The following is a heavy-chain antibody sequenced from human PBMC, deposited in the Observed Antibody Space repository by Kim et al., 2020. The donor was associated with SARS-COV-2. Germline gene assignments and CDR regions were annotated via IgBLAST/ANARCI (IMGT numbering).Heavy chain of an antibody. V-gene: IGHV3-7*04. J-gene: IGHJ4*02. CDR3: ARGATGIRW. CDR2: SEK. D-gene: IGHD6-13*01. Sequence: SEKYYVDSGKGRFTISRDNAKNSLYLQMNSLRAEDTAVYYCARGATGIRWWGQGTLVTVSS.